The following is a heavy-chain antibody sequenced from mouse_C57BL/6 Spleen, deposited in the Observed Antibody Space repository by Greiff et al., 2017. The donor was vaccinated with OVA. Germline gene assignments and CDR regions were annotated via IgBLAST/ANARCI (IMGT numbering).Heavy chain of an antibody. CDR2: ISSGSSTI. CDR1: GFTFSDYG. V-gene: IGHV5-17*01. Sequence: EVKLMESGGGLVKPGGSLKLSCAASGFTFSDYGMHWVRQAPEKGLEWVAYISSGSSTIYYADTVKGRFTISRDNAKNILFLQMASLGSEDTAMYYCASLSTMDSWFAYWGQGTLVTVSA. J-gene: IGHJ3*01. D-gene: IGHD2-1*01. CDR3: ASLSTMDSWFAY.